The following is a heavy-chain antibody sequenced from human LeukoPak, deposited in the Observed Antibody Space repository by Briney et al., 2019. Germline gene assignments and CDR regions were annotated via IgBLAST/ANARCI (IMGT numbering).Heavy chain of an antibody. D-gene: IGHD3-16*02. CDR2: ISAYNGNT. Sequence: ASVKVSCKASGYTFTSYGISWVRQAPGQGLEWMGWISAYNGNTNYAQKLRGRVTMTTDTSTSTAYMELRSLRSDDTAVYYCARNYDYVWGSYRSPEHFDYWGQGTLVTVSS. CDR3: ARNYDYVWGSYRSPEHFDY. J-gene: IGHJ4*02. V-gene: IGHV1-18*01. CDR1: GYTFTSYG.